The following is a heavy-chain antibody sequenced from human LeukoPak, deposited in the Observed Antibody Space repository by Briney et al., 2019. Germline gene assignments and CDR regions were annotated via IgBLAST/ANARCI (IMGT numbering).Heavy chain of an antibody. J-gene: IGHJ4*02. Sequence: GGSLRLSCAASGFTFSSYGMHWVRQAPGQGLEWMGWINPNSGGTNYAQKFQGRVTMTRDTSISTAYMELSRLRSDDTAVYYCAVDSSGYEFDYWGQGTLVTVSS. CDR2: INPNSGGT. CDR3: AVDSSGYEFDY. D-gene: IGHD3-22*01. V-gene: IGHV1-2*02. CDR1: GFTFSSYG.